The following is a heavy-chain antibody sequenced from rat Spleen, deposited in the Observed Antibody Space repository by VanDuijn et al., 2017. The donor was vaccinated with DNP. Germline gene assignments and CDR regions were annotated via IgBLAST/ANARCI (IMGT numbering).Heavy chain of an antibody. J-gene: IGHJ2*01. CDR1: GLSLTSNS. Sequence: QVQLKESGPGLVQPSQTLSLTCTVSGLSLTSNSVSWIRQPPGKGLEWIAAISSGGNTYYNSALKSRLSISRDTSNSQVFLRMNSLQTEDTAIYFCTREREPSNNPYYFDCWGQGVMVTVSS. CDR3: TREREPSNNPYYFDC. CDR2: ISSGGNT. V-gene: IGHV2-6*01. D-gene: IGHD1-10*01.